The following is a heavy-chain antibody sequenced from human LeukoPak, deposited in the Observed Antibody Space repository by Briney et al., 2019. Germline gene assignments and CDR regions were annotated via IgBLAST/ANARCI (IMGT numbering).Heavy chain of an antibody. CDR1: GFTFSRYW. CDR3: ARDHDRDCSSTSCPTGYDY. V-gene: IGHV3-7*01. D-gene: IGHD2-2*01. J-gene: IGHJ4*02. Sequence: GGSLRLSCAASGFTFSRYWMSWVRQAPGKGLEWVANIKQDGSEKYYVDSVKGQFTIPRDNAKNSLYLQMNSLRAEDTAVYYCARDHDRDCSSTSCPTGYDYWGQGTLVTVSS. CDR2: IKQDGSEK.